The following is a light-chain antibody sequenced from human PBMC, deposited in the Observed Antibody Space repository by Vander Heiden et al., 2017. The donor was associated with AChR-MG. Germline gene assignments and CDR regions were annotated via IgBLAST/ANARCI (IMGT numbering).Light chain of an antibody. V-gene: IGKV3-20*01. CDR1: QSVSSSS. J-gene: IGKJ1*01. Sequence: IVLTPSPGTLSWSRGERATLPCRASQSVSSSSLASYQQKPGQAPRRLISAASISATGIPDRFSGSASVTDFTLTMSRLEPEDFAVYYCEQYSSSPETFGQGTKVEIK. CDR3: EQYSSSPET. CDR2: AAS.